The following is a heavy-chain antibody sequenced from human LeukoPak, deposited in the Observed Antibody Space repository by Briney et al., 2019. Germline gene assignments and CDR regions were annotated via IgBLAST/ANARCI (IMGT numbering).Heavy chain of an antibody. CDR1: GYTFTGYY. CDR3: ARVRKPTFDSSGYGDY. D-gene: IGHD3-22*01. Sequence: ASVKVSCKASGYTFTGYYMHWVRQAPGQGLEWMGWINPNSGGTNYAQKFQGRVTMTRDTSISTAYMELSRLRSDDTAVYYCARVRKPTFDSSGYGDYWGQGTQVTVSS. CDR2: INPNSGGT. J-gene: IGHJ4*02. V-gene: IGHV1-2*02.